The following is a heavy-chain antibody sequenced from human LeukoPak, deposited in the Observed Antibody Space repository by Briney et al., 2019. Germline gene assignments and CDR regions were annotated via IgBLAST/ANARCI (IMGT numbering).Heavy chain of an antibody. J-gene: IGHJ2*01. CDR2: MYSGGSI. CDR3: ARDQEGRSCSGGTCYLGWSFDL. V-gene: IGHV3-53*01. D-gene: IGHD2-15*01. CDR1: GGSISSSSYY. Sequence: ETLSLTCTVSGGSISSSSYYWGWVRQAPGKGLEWVSIMYSGGSIHYADSVKGRFTVSRDNSKNTLYLQMNSLRAEDTAVYYCARDQEGRSCSGGTCYLGWSFDLWGRGTLVTVSS.